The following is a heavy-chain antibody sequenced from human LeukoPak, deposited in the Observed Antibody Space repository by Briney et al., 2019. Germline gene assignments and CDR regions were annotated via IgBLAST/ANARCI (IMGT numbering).Heavy chain of an antibody. Sequence: SETLSLTCTVSGGSISSYYWSWIRQPPGKGLEWIGYIYYSGSTNYNPSLKSRVTISVDTSKNQFSLKLSSVTAADTAVYYCARGQSSGYHYRVPFDYWGQGTLVTVSS. D-gene: IGHD3-22*01. V-gene: IGHV4-59*01. CDR2: IYYSGST. CDR3: ARGQSSGYHYRVPFDY. CDR1: GGSISSYY. J-gene: IGHJ4*02.